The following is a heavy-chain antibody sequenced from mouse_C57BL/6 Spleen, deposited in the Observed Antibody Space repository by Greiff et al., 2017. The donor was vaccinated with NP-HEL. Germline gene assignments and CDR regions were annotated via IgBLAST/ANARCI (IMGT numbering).Heavy chain of an antibody. V-gene: IGHV1-15*01. J-gene: IGHJ2*01. Sequence: QVQLQQSGAELVRPGASVTLSCKASGYTFTDYEMHWVKQTPVHGLEWIGAIDPETGGTAYNQKFKGKAILTADKSSSTAYMELRSLTSEDSAVYYCTGSNYVDFDYWGQGTTLTVSS. CDR3: TGSNYVDFDY. CDR2: IDPETGGT. D-gene: IGHD2-5*01. CDR1: GYTFTDYE.